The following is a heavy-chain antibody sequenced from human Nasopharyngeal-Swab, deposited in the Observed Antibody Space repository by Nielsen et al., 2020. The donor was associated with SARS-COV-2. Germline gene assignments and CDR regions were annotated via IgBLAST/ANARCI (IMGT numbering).Heavy chain of an antibody. D-gene: IGHD6-19*01. CDR2: IYYSGST. J-gene: IGHJ4*02. Sequence: SETLSLTCTVSGGSMNSYYWGWLRQPPGKGLEWIGYIYYSGSTYYNPSLKSRVTISVDTSENRFSLKLSSVTAADTAVYYCARGYSSGWSYSYDYWGQGTLVTVSS. CDR1: GGSMNSYY. V-gene: IGHV4-59*08. CDR3: ARGYSSGWSYSYDY.